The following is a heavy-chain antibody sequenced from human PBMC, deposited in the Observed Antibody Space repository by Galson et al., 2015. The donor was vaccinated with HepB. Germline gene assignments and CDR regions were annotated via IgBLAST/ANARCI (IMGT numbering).Heavy chain of an antibody. V-gene: IGHV6-1*01. J-gene: IGHJ3*02. CDR1: GDSVSSNSAA. Sequence: CAISGDSVSSNSAAWSWIRQSPSRGLGWLGRTYYRSKWYNDYTVSVKSRITINPDTSKNQFSLQLKYVTPEDTAVYYCAREGDYYGSGSEDAFDIWGQGTMVTVSS. CDR3: AREGDYYGSGSEDAFDI. CDR2: TYYRSKWYN. D-gene: IGHD3-10*01.